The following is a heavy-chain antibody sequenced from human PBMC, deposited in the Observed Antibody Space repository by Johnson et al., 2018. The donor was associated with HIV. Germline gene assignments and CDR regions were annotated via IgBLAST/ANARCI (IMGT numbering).Heavy chain of an antibody. V-gene: IGHV3-30*04. D-gene: IGHD3-9*01. CDR3: AKDLRVFDWFNAYDAFDI. CDR2: ISYDGSDK. J-gene: IGHJ3*02. CDR1: GFTFSSYA. Sequence: QVQLVESGGGVVQPGRSLRLSCAASGFTFSSYAMHWVRQAPAKGLEWVAVISYDGSDKYYADSAKGRFTISRDNAKNSLYLQMNSLRADDTAVYYCAKDLRVFDWFNAYDAFDIWGQGTMVTVSS.